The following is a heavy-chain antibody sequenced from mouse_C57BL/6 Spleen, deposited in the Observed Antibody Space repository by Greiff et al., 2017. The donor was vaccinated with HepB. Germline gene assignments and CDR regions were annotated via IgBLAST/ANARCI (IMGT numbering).Heavy chain of an antibody. CDR1: GYTFTDYE. CDR2: IDPETGGT. Sequence: QVQLQQSGAELVRPGASVTLSCKASGYTFTDYEMHWVKQTPVHGLEWIGAIDPETGGTAYNQKFKGKAILTADKSSSTAYMELRSLTSEDSAVYYCTRGGNYDYDEVDYWGQGTTLTVSS. J-gene: IGHJ2*01. V-gene: IGHV1-15*01. CDR3: TRGGNYDYDEVDY. D-gene: IGHD2-4*01.